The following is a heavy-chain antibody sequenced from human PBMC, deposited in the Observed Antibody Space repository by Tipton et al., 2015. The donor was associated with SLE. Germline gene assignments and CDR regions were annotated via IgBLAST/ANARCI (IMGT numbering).Heavy chain of an antibody. Sequence: SLRLSCAASGFTFSNYWMSWVRQAPGKGPEWVANIKHDGSESYSVDSVKGRFTISRENSKNTLYLQLNSLRPEDTAVYYCAKDKSAYCSGMSCSLFDSWGQGTLVTVSS. V-gene: IGHV3-7*03. CDR3: AKDKSAYCSGMSCSLFDS. CDR1: GFTFSNYW. J-gene: IGHJ4*02. CDR2: IKHDGSES. D-gene: IGHD2-21*01.